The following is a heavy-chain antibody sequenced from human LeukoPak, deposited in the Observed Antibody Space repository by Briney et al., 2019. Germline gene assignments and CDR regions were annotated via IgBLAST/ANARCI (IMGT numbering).Heavy chain of an antibody. CDR3: ARVRYRLAETYIDY. CDR1: GYTFTSYG. J-gene: IGHJ4*02. V-gene: IGHV1-18*01. Sequence: GASVKVSCKASGYTFTSYGISWVRQAPGQGLEWMGWISGYNGNTNYAQKLQGRVTMTTDTSTGTAYMELRSLRSDDTAVYYCARVRYRLAETYIDYWGQGTLVTVSS. D-gene: IGHD3-16*01. CDR2: ISGYNGNT.